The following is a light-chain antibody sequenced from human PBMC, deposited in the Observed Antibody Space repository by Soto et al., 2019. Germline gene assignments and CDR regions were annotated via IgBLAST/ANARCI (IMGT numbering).Light chain of an antibody. CDR3: QQGNSFPVT. V-gene: IGKV1-12*01. Sequence: DIQMTQSPSSVSASVGDRVTITCRASQRISNWLAWYQQKPGKAPKLLIYAASSLQSGVPSRFSGSGSGTDFTLTISSLQPEDFATYSCQQGNSFPVTFGQGTRLEIK. CDR2: AAS. J-gene: IGKJ5*01. CDR1: QRISNW.